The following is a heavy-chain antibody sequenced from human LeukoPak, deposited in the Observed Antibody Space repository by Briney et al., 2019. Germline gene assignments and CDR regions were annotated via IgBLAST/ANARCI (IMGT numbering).Heavy chain of an antibody. V-gene: IGHV3-23*01. J-gene: IGHJ4*02. D-gene: IGHD3-10*01. CDR3: AKDLPYGSGSYCDY. CDR1: GSTFSSYA. CDR2: ISGSGGST. Sequence: GGSLRLSCAASGSTFSSYAMSWVRQAPGKGLEWVSAISGSGGSTYYADSVKGRFTISRDNSKNTLYLQMNSLRAEDTAVYYCAKDLPYGSGSYCDYWGQGTLVTVSS.